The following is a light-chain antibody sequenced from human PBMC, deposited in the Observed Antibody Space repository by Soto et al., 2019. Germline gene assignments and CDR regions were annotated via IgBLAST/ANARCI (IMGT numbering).Light chain of an antibody. Sequence: QSALTQPASVSGSPGQSITISCTGTSSDVGGYNYVSWYQQHPGEAPKLMIYDVRNRPSGVSSRFSGSKSGNTASLTISGLQAEDEADYYCCSFAGSRQWVFGGGTKLTVL. J-gene: IGLJ3*02. CDR2: DVR. CDR3: CSFAGSRQWV. CDR1: SSDVGGYNY. V-gene: IGLV2-14*01.